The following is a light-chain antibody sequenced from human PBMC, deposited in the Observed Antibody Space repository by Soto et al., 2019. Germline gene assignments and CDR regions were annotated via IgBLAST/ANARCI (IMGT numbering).Light chain of an antibody. CDR3: ATWDDSLNGRV. V-gene: IGLV1-44*01. J-gene: IGLJ3*02. CDR1: SSNVGSNT. CDR2: RNN. Sequence: QSVLTQPPSASGTPGQTVTISCSGSSSNVGSNTVNWYQHLPGTAPKVLIYRNNQRPSGVPDRFSGSKSGTSASLAISGLQSEDEADYYCATWDDSLNGRVFGGGTKVTVL.